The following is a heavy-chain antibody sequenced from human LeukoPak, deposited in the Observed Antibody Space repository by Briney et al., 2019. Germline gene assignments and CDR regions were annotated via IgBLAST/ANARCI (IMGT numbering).Heavy chain of an antibody. CDR2: IYSSGST. D-gene: IGHD3-22*01. CDR1: GGSISGYY. V-gene: IGHV4-59*01. CDR3: AKVPNYYDSSGYYY. Sequence: SETLSLTCTVSGGSISGYYWSWIRQPPGKGLEWIGYIYSSGSTNYNPSLKSRVTISVDTSKNQFSLKLSSVTAAGTAVYYCAKVPNYYDSSGYYYWGQGTLVTVSS. J-gene: IGHJ4*02.